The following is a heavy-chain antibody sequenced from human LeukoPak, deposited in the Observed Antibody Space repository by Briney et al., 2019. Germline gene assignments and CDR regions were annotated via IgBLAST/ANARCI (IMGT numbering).Heavy chain of an antibody. CDR2: IIGSSA. Sequence: GGSLRLSCVASGFSFNNYAMNWVRQAPGKGLEWVSLIIGSSALYADSVKGRFTISRDRSKNTLYLQMNSLRAEDTAVYYCAKGAYDYIEIAYFDYWGQGSLVTVSS. V-gene: IGHV3-23*01. J-gene: IGHJ4*02. CDR1: GFSFNNYA. CDR3: AKGAYDYIEIAYFDY. D-gene: IGHD5-12*01.